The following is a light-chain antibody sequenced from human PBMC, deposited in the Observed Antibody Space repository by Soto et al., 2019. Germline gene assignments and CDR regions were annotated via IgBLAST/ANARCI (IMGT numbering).Light chain of an antibody. CDR2: TNN. CDR1: RPSIGSNH. V-gene: IGLV1-47*02. Sequence: QSVLTQPPSASGTPGQRVTISCSGSRPSIGSNHVYWYQQLPGMAPKLLIYTNNQRPSGVPDRFSASKSGTSASLAISGLRSEDEADYYCAAWDDSLNGRVFGGGTKLTVL. J-gene: IGLJ3*02. CDR3: AAWDDSLNGRV.